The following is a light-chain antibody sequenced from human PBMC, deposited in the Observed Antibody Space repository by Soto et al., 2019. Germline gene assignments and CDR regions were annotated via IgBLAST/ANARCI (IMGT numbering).Light chain of an antibody. J-gene: IGKJ2*01. Sequence: IQMTQSPSTLSASVGDRVTITCRASKSINSWLAWYQQKPGKAPKLLIYKASSLESGVPSRFSGSGSGTEFTLTISSLQPDDFANYYCQQYSNYPYTFGQGTKVDI. CDR1: KSINSW. CDR2: KAS. V-gene: IGKV1-5*03. CDR3: QQYSNYPYT.